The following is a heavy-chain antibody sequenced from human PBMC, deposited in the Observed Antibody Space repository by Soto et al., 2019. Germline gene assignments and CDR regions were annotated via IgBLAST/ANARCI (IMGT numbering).Heavy chain of an antibody. CDR1: GYTFTSYA. J-gene: IGHJ6*03. Sequence: QVQLVQSGAEVKKPGASVKVSCKASGYTFTSYAMHWVRQAPGQRLEWMGWINAGNGNTKYSQKFQGRVTITRDTSASTAYMELSSLRSEDTAVYYCARIGDYVRVSYYMDVWGKGTTVTVSS. CDR3: ARIGDYVRVSYYMDV. D-gene: IGHD4-17*01. V-gene: IGHV1-3*01. CDR2: INAGNGNT.